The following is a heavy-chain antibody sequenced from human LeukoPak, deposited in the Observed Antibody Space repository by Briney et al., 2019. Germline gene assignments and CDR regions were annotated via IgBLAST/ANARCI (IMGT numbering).Heavy chain of an antibody. V-gene: IGHV1-18*01. J-gene: IGHJ3*02. CDR1: GYTFTSYG. D-gene: IGHD5-12*01. CDR3: ARSRGDGYNWDAFDI. Sequence: ASVKVSCKASGYTFTSYGISWVRQAPGQGLEWMGWISAYNGNTNYAQKLQGRVTMTTDTSTSTAYMELRSLRSDDTAVYYCARSRGDGYNWDAFDIWGQGTMVTVSS. CDR2: ISAYNGNT.